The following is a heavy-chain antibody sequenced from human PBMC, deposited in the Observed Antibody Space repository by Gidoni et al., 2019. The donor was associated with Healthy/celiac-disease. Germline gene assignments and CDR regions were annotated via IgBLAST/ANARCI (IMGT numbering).Heavy chain of an antibody. D-gene: IGHD4-4*01. Sequence: EVKPVESGGGLVKPGGSLLLSCSASGFTFSSYSMNWVRQAPGKGLEWVSSISSSSSYIYYADSVKGRFTISRDNAKNSLYLQMNSLRAEDTAVYYCARDLYSMGDYWGQGTLVTVSS. CDR3: ARDLYSMGDY. CDR1: GFTFSSYS. V-gene: IGHV3-21*01. CDR2: ISSSSSYI. J-gene: IGHJ4*02.